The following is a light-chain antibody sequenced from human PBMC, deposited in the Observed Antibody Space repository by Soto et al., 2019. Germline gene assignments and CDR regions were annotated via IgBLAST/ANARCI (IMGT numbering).Light chain of an antibody. V-gene: IGKV2-28*01. J-gene: IGKJ1*01. CDR2: LDS. CDR1: QRLLHSNGYNY. Sequence: IVMTQSPLSLTVTPGEPASISCRSSQRLLHSNGYNYLEWYLQKPGQSPQLLINLDSDRASGVPDRFSGSGPGTDFTLKISRVEAEDVGLYYCMQALETPWTFGQGTKVEIK. CDR3: MQALETPWT.